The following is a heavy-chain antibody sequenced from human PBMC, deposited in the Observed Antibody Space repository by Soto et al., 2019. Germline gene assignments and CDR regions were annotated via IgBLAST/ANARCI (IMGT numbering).Heavy chain of an antibody. V-gene: IGHV1-69*01. D-gene: IGHD2-2*01. CDR2: IIPIPGTA. CDR1: GGTFCSYA. CDR3: ARSQGSSTSLEIYYYYYYGMDV. Sequence: QVQLVQSGAEGKKPGSSVKVSCKASGGTFCSYAISWVRQAPGQGLEWMGGIIPIPGTANYAQKFQGRVTIAADESTSTAYMELSSLRSEDTAVYYCARSQGSSTSLEIYYYYYYGMDVWGQGTTVTVSS. J-gene: IGHJ6*02.